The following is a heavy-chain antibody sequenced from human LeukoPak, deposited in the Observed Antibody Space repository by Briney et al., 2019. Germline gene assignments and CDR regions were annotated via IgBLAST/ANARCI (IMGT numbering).Heavy chain of an antibody. D-gene: IGHD3-10*01. CDR2: TSWNSGSI. Sequence: GGSLRLSCAASGFTFDDYAMHWVRQAPGKGLEWVSGTSWNSGSIGYADSVKGRFTISRDNAKNSLYLQMNSLRAEDTALYYCAKDISPTTMVRGANAFDIWGQGTMVTVSS. CDR3: AKDISPTTMVRGANAFDI. CDR1: GFTFDDYA. V-gene: IGHV3-9*01. J-gene: IGHJ3*02.